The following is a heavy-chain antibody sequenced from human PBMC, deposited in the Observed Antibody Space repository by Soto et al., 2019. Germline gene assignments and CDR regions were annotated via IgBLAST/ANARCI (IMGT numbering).Heavy chain of an antibody. Sequence: PGGSLRLSCAASGFTFSSYAMSWVRQAPGKGLEWVPAISGSGGSTYYADSVKGRFTISRDNSKNTLYLQMNSLRAEDTAVYYCAKLLYIAVAGTVDYWGQGTLVTVSS. CDR1: GFTFSSYA. V-gene: IGHV3-23*01. J-gene: IGHJ4*02. CDR2: ISGSGGST. CDR3: AKLLYIAVAGTVDY. D-gene: IGHD6-19*01.